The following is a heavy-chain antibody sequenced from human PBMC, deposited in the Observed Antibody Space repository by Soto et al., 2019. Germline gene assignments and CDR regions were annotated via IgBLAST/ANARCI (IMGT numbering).Heavy chain of an antibody. CDR1: GFTFSNAW. D-gene: IGHD4-17*01. V-gene: IGHV3-15*01. CDR3: TTYDYGDHYYYYYYGMDV. Sequence: EGSLRLSCAASGFTFSNAWMSWVRQAPGKGLEWVGRIKSKTDGGTTDYAAPVKGRFTISRDDSKNTLYLQMNSLKTEDTAVYYCTTYDYGDHYYYYYYGMDVWGQGTTVTVSS. CDR2: IKSKTDGGTT. J-gene: IGHJ6*02.